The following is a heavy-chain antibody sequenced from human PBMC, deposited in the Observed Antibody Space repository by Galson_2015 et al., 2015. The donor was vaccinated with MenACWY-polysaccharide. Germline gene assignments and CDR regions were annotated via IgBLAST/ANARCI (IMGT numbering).Heavy chain of an antibody. CDR3: ARARLRTTKVVTPDCYFDY. CDR1: GDTFSSFG. D-gene: IGHD2-21*02. CDR2: IIPILGVT. V-gene: IGHV1-69*04. J-gene: IGHJ4*02. Sequence: SVTVACKASGDTFSSFGITWVRQAPGQGLEWMGRIIPILGVTDHAQRFQGRVTITANRSATTAYMELSNLRSEDTAVYYCARARLRTTKVVTPDCYFDYWGQGTLVTVSS.